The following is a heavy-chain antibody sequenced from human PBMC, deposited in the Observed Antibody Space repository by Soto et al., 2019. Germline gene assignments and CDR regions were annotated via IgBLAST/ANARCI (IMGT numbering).Heavy chain of an antibody. Sequence: GGSLRLSCAAPGFTFSSYAMSWVRQAPGKGLEWVSAINGSGGSTYYADSVKGRFTISRDNSKNTPYLQMNSLRAEDTAVYYCAKVNMSPKNYGMDVWGQGTTVTVSS. CDR2: INGSGGST. CDR1: GFTFSSYA. J-gene: IGHJ6*02. CDR3: AKVNMSPKNYGMDV. V-gene: IGHV3-23*01.